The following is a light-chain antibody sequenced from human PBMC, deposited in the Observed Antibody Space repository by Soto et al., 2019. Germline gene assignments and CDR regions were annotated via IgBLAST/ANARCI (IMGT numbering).Light chain of an antibody. Sequence: QSALTQPASVSGSPGQSITISCTGTSSDVGSYNLVSWYQHHPGKAPKLMIYEGSKRPSGVSNRFSGSKSGNTASLTISVLLPEDEADYYCCSYAGSSSYVFGTGTKLTVL. CDR2: EGS. CDR1: SSDVGSYNL. V-gene: IGLV2-23*01. CDR3: CSYAGSSSYV. J-gene: IGLJ1*01.